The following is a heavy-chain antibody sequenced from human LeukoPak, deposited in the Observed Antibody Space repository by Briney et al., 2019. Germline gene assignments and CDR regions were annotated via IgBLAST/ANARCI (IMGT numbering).Heavy chain of an antibody. D-gene: IGHD3-3*01. CDR3: ARTYYDFWSGYYTLFDY. V-gene: IGHV4-30-4*08. Sequence: PSQTLSLTCTVSGGSISSGDYYWSWIRQPPGKGLEWIGYIYYSGSTHYNPSLKSRVTISVDTSKNQFSLKLSSVTAADTAVYYCARTYYDFWSGYYTLFDYWGQGTLVTVSS. CDR2: IYYSGST. J-gene: IGHJ4*02. CDR1: GGSISSGDYY.